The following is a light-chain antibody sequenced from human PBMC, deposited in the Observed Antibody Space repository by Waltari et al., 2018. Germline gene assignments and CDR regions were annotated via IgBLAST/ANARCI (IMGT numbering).Light chain of an antibody. CDR1: QSVHNY. CDR3: QQPGL. V-gene: IGKV3-11*01. Sequence: EVVLTQSPATLSLSPGERATLSCRARQSVHNYLAWYQQKPGQAPRLLMYDASNRATGIPARFSGSGSGTDLTLTISSLESEDSAVYYCQQPGLFGGGTKVEIK. J-gene: IGKJ4*02. CDR2: DAS.